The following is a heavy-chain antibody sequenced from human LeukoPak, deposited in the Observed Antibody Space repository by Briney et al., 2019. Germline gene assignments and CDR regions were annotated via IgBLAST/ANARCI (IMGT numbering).Heavy chain of an antibody. CDR1: GFTFSSYA. Sequence: PGGSLRLSCAASGFTFSSYAMHWVRQAPGKGLEWVAVISYDGSNKYYADSVKGRFTISRDNSKNTLYLQMNSPRAEDTAVYYCARDMLFQYYFDYWGQGTLVTVSS. J-gene: IGHJ4*02. CDR2: ISYDGSNK. CDR3: ARDMLFQYYFDY. V-gene: IGHV3-30*04. D-gene: IGHD2-21*01.